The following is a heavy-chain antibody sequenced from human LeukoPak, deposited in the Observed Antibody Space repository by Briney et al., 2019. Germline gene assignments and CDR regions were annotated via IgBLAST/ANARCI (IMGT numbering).Heavy chain of an antibody. V-gene: IGHV5-51*01. D-gene: IGHD3-22*01. J-gene: IGHJ5*02. CDR1: AYTFSNYW. Sequence: GESLKISCKGSAYTFSNYWIGWVRQMPGRGLEWMGIIYPGDSTTRYTPSFQGQVTISADRSVSTAYLQWSSLKASDTAMYYCARASYYDSSGYYPLAWFDPWGQGTLVTVSS. CDR2: IYPGDSTT. CDR3: ARASYYDSSGYYPLAWFDP.